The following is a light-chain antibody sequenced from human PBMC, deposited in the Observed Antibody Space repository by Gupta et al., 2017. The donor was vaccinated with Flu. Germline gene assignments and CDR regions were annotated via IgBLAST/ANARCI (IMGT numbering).Light chain of an antibody. J-gene: IGLJ3*02. CDR2: STN. V-gene: IGLV8-61*01. CDR3: VLYMGTWV. CDR1: SDSVSTTYY. Sequence: QTVVTQEPSFSVSPGGTVPLTCGLSSDSVSTTYYPSWYQQTPGQAPRTPIYSTNTRSSGVPDRFSGSILGNKAALTITGAQADDESDYYCVLYMGTWVFGGGTKLTAL.